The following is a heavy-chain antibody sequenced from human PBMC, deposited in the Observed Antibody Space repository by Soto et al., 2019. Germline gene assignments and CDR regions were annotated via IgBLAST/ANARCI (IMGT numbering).Heavy chain of an antibody. J-gene: IGHJ6*02. V-gene: IGHV4-4*02. CDR3: ASVRGAYYYARDV. Sequence: PSETLSLTCAVSGGSISSSNWWSWVRQPPGKGLEWIGEIYHSGSTNYNPSLKSRVTISVDKSKNQFSLKLSSVTAADTAAYYCASVRGAYYYARDVWGQGTTVTVSS. D-gene: IGHD3-10*02. CDR1: GGSISSSNW. CDR2: IYHSGST.